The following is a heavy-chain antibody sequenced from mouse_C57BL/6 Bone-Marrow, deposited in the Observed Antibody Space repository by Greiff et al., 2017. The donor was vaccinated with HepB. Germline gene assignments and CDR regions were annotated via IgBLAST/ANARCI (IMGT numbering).Heavy chain of an antibody. V-gene: IGHV14-3*01. J-gene: IGHJ2*01. D-gene: IGHD1-1*01. CDR3: ARGYGSRDYFDY. Sequence: VQLKESVAELVRPGASVKLSCTASGFNIKNTYMHWVKQRPEQGLEWIGRIDPANGNTKYAPKFQGKATITADTSSNTAYLQLSSLTYEDTAIYYCARGYGSRDYFDYWGQGTTLTVSS. CDR1: GFNIKNTY. CDR2: IDPANGNT.